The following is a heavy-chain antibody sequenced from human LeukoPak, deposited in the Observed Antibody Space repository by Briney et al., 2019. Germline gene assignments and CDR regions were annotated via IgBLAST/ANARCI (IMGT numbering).Heavy chain of an antibody. Sequence: GGSLRLSCAASGFTFRSYSMNWVRQPPGKRLVWLSSITSSGSHMYYADSVKGRFTISRDNAKSSLYLQMNSLSAEDTAVYYCASFMTTVTIPDYWGQGTLVTAS. CDR2: ITSSGSHM. D-gene: IGHD4-17*01. J-gene: IGHJ4*02. CDR3: ASFMTTVTIPDY. V-gene: IGHV3-21*01. CDR1: GFTFRSYS.